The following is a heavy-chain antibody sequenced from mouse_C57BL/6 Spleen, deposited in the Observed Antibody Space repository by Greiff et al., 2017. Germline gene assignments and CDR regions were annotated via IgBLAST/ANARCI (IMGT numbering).Heavy chain of an antibody. Sequence: EVKLMESGGDLVKPGGSLKLSCAASGFTFSSYGMSWVRQTPDKRLEWVATISSGGSYTYYPDSVKGRFTISRDNAKNTLYLQMSSLKSEDTAMYYCARLEHYYGSSGAMDYWGQGTSVTVSS. CDR3: ARLEHYYGSSGAMDY. CDR2: ISSGGSYT. J-gene: IGHJ4*01. D-gene: IGHD1-1*01. CDR1: GFTFSSYG. V-gene: IGHV5-6*01.